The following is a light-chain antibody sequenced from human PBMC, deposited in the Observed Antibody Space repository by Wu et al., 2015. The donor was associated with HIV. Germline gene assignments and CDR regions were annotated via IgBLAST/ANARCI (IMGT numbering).Light chain of an antibody. J-gene: IGKJ2*01. CDR1: QSVSSSY. Sequence: EIVLTQSPGTLSLSPGERATLSCRASQSVSSSYLAWYQQKPGQAPRLLIYGASSRATGIPDRFSGSGSGTDFTLTISRLEPEDLAVYYCQLFTTSSYTFGQGTKLEIK. CDR2: GAS. CDR3: QLFTTSSYT. V-gene: IGKV3-20*01.